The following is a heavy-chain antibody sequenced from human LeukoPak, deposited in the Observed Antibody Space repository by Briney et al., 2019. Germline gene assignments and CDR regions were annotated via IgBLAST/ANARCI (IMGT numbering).Heavy chain of an antibody. Sequence: SVKVSCKASGGTFSSHVITWVRQAPGQGLEWMGRIIPILTVTNYAQNFQGRVTITADKSTSTAYMEMSSLRSDDTAVYYCAILAGRSREFDYWGQGTLVTVSS. V-gene: IGHV1-69*04. CDR1: GGTFSSHV. J-gene: IGHJ4*02. CDR2: IIPILTVT. CDR3: AILAGRSREFDY. D-gene: IGHD3-10*01.